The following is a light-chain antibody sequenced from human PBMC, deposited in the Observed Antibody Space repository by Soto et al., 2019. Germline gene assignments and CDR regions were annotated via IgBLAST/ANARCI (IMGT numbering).Light chain of an antibody. V-gene: IGLV1-40*01. Sequence: QSVLTQPPSVSGPPGQRVTISCTGSSSNIGAGYDVHWYQQLPGTAPKLLIYDNTNRPSGVPDRFSGSKSGASASLAITGLQAEDEADYYCQSYDTSLSVCVFGGGTKLTVL. J-gene: IGLJ3*02. CDR1: SSNIGAGYD. CDR2: DNT. CDR3: QSYDTSLSVCV.